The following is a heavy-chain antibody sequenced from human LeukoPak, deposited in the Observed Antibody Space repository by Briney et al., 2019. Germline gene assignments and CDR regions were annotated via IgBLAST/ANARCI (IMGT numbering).Heavy chain of an antibody. V-gene: IGHV3-48*01. D-gene: IGHD5-12*01. CDR3: ARVKWPYGFDP. Sequence: GGSLRLSCAASGFTFSSYTMNWVRQAPGKGLEWVSYISSSSSTIYYADSVKVRFTIARDNAKNSLYLQMNSLIAEDTAVYYCARVKWPYGFDPWGQGTLVTVSS. J-gene: IGHJ5*02. CDR2: ISSSSSTI. CDR1: GFTFSSYT.